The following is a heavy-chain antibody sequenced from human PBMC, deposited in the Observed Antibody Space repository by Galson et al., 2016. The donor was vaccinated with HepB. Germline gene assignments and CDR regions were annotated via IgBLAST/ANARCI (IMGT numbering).Heavy chain of an antibody. CDR2: ISNDGSNK. D-gene: IGHD1-26*01. J-gene: IGHJ6*02. CDR3: ARDQVSSGAYYYYGMDV. V-gene: IGHV3-30*04. Sequence: SLRLSCAASEFTFGSYALHWVRQAPGKGPEWVAAISNDGSNKYYADSVKGRFTISRDNSKDTLYLQMNSLRPEDTAVYYCARDQVSSGAYYYYGMDVWGQGTTVTVSS. CDR1: EFTFGSYA.